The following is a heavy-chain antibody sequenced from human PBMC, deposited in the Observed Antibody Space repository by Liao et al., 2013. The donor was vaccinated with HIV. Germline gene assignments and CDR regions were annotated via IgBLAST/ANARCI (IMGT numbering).Heavy chain of an antibody. CDR2: IYHSGRT. Sequence: QVQLQESGPGLVKPSQTLSLTCTVSGGSIRSGDYYWSWIRQPPGKGLEWIGYIYHSGRTYYSPSLKSRVTISIDMSKNQFSLKLSSVTAADTALYYCARGITIFGVVIIHYSYYYLDVWGKGTTVTVSS. J-gene: IGHJ6*03. CDR1: GGSIRSGDYY. CDR3: ARGITIFGVVIIHYSYYYLDV. D-gene: IGHD3-3*01. V-gene: IGHV4-30-2*01.